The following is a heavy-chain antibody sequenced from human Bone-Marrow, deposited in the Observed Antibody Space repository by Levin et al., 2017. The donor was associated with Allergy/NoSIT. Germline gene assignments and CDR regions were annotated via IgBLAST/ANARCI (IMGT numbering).Heavy chain of an antibody. CDR2: ISPYSGDT. D-gene: IGHD3-16*01. Sequence: GGSLRLSCKASDYTFISYAIRWMRQAPGQGLEWMGWISPYSGDTKYAQKFQGRVSLTTDTSTNTAYMELRSLGSDDTAVYYCGRDLLGHLLNVDDAFDLWGQGTKVIVSS. CDR1: DYTFISYA. V-gene: IGHV1-18*04. J-gene: IGHJ3*01. CDR3: GRDLLGHLLNVDDAFDL.